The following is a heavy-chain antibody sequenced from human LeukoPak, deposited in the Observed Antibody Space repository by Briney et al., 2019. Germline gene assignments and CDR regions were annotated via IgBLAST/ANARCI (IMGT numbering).Heavy chain of an antibody. Sequence: GGSLRLSCAASGFTFSSYAMNWVRQAPGKGLEWVSAISGSGSSTYSADSVKGRFTISRDNSKNTLYLQMNSLRAEDTAVYYCAKLPGRAADYWGQGTLVTVSS. CDR2: ISGSGSST. J-gene: IGHJ4*02. V-gene: IGHV3-23*01. CDR1: GFTFSSYA. CDR3: AKLPGRAADY.